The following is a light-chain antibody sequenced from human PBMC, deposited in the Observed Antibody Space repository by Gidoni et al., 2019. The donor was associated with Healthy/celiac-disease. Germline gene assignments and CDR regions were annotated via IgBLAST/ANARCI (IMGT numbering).Light chain of an antibody. CDR1: QSISSY. J-gene: IGKJ1*01. CDR3: QQSYSTPWT. V-gene: IGKV1-39*01. Sequence: DIQMTQSPSSLSASVGDRVTITCLASQSISSYLNWYQQKPGKAPKLLIYAASSLQSGGPSRFSGSGSGTDFTLTISSLQPEDFATYYCQQSYSTPWTFXQXTKVEIK. CDR2: AAS.